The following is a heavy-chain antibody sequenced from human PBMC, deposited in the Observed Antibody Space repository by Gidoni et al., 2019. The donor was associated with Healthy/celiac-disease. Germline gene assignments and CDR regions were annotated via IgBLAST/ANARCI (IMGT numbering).Heavy chain of an antibody. V-gene: IGHV4-34*01. CDR2: INHSGST. Sequence: QVQLQQWGAGLLKPSETLSLTCAVYGGSFSGYYWSWIRQPPGKGLEWIGEINHSGSTNYNPSRKSRVTISVDTSKNQFSLKLSSVTAADTAVYYCARGWRTGWTRYYYGMDVWGQGTTVTVSS. CDR3: ARGWRTGWTRYYYGMDV. J-gene: IGHJ6*02. D-gene: IGHD2-8*02. CDR1: GGSFSGYY.